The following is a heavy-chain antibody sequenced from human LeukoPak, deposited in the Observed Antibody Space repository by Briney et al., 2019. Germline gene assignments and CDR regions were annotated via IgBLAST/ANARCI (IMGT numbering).Heavy chain of an antibody. J-gene: IGHJ3*02. D-gene: IGHD1-26*01. CDR2: IIPIFGTA. V-gene: IGHV1-69*13. Sequence: SVKVSCKASGGTFSSYAISWVRQAPGQGLEWMGGIIPIFGTANYAQKFQGRVTITADESASTAYMELSSLRSEDTAVYYCARRKVGATIAFDIWGQGTMVTVSS. CDR3: ARRKVGATIAFDI. CDR1: GGTFSSYA.